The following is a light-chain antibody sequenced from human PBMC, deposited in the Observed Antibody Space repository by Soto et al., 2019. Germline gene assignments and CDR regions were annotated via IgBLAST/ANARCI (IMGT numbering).Light chain of an antibody. V-gene: IGLV2-14*01. J-gene: IGLJ3*02. Sequence: QPVLTQPASVSGSPGQSITISCTGTSSDVGGYNYVSWYQQHPGKAPKLMIYEVSNRPSGVSNRFSGSKSGNTASLTISGLQAEDEADYYCSSFTNTNSGVFGGGTKLTVL. CDR1: SSDVGGYNY. CDR2: EVS. CDR3: SSFTNTNSGV.